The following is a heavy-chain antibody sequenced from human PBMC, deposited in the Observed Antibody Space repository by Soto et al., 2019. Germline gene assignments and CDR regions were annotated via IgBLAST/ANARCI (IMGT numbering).Heavy chain of an antibody. CDR2: VDPSDSYV. D-gene: IGHD3-16*01. Sequence: GESLKISCKTSGYNFDNYWIIWVRQMPGKGLEWMGRVDPSDSYVNYSPSFQGHIAISIDKSINTAYLQWSSLKASDTAIYYCARPQGGTDWHAPWGQGTLVTVSS. V-gene: IGHV5-10-1*01. CDR1: GYNFDNYW. J-gene: IGHJ5*02. CDR3: ARPQGGTDWHAP.